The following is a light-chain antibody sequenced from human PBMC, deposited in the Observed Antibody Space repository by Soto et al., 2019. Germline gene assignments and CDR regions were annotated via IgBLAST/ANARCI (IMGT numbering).Light chain of an antibody. CDR1: SSDVGGYNY. CDR2: EVS. V-gene: IGLV2-8*01. CDR3: YSYAGSNNWV. J-gene: IGLJ3*02. Sequence: QSALTQPPSASGSPGQSVTISCTGTSSDVGGYNYVSWYQQHPGKAPQLMIYEVSKRPSGVPDRFSGSKSGNTASLTVSGLQAEDEADYHCYSYAGSNNWVFGGGTKLTVL.